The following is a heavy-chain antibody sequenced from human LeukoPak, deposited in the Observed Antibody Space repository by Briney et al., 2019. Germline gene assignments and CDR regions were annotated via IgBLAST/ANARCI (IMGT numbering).Heavy chain of an antibody. D-gene: IGHD3-3*01. CDR2: IYHSGST. V-gene: IGHV4-39*07. J-gene: IGHJ3*02. CDR1: GGSISSSSYY. Sequence: PSETLSLTCTVSGGSISSSSYYWGWIRQPPGKGLEWIGTIYHSGSTNYNPSLKSRVTISVDKSKNQFSLKLSSVTAADTAVYYWGGGGGGVVKFTRAFDIWGQGTMVTVSS. CDR3: GGGGGGVVKFTRAFDI.